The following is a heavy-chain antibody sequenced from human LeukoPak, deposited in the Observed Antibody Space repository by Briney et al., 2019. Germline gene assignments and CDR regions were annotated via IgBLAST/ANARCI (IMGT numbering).Heavy chain of an antibody. Sequence: GGSLRLSCAASGFTFSSYTMNWVRQAPGKGLEWVSAISSSSSYIYYADSVKGRFTISRDNAKNSLYLQMNSLRAEDTAVYYGARDRDIVVVPAVMVDYWGQGTLVTVSS. CDR1: GFTFSSYT. V-gene: IGHV3-21*04. CDR2: ISSSSSYI. CDR3: ARDRDIVVVPAVMVDY. J-gene: IGHJ4*02. D-gene: IGHD2-2*01.